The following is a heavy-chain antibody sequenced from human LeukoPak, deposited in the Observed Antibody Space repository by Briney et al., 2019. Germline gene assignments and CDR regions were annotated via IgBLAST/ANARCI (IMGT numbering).Heavy chain of an antibody. V-gene: IGHV4-59*02. CDR3: ARHSLRYNYVPFDY. CDR2: VYYTGSA. CDR1: GGSVSSYY. Sequence: SETLSLTCAVSGGSVSSYYWSWIRQPPGKGLEWLGYVYYTGSANYNPSLKSRVTISIDTSKNQFSLKVSSVTATDTALYYCARHSLRYNYVPFDYWGQGTPVTASS. J-gene: IGHJ4*02. D-gene: IGHD5-18*01.